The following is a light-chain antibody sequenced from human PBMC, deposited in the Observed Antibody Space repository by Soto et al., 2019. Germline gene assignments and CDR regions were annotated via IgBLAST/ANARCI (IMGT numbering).Light chain of an antibody. CDR2: EVN. J-gene: IGLJ3*02. CDR3: LSYTSANTRV. Sequence: QSALTPPASVSASPGQSITISCTGTSSDVGGYKFVSWYQHHPGKAPKLMIYEVNNRPSGVSNRFSGSKSGNTASLTISDLQPEDEADYYCLSYTSANTRVFGGGTKLTVL. V-gene: IGLV2-14*01. CDR1: SSDVGGYKF.